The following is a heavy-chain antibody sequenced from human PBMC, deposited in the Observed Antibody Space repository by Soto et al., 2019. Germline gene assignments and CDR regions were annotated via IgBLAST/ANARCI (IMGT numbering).Heavy chain of an antibody. CDR2: ISYDGSNK. Sequence: QVQLVESGGGVVQPGRSLRLSCAASGFTFSTYGMHWVRQAPGKGLEWVAVISYDGSNKYYADPVKGRFTITRDNSENTLYLQMNSLRAEDTAVYYCARESTPMTTVVTWFDYWGQGTLVTVSS. CDR1: GFTFSTYG. V-gene: IGHV3-30*03. J-gene: IGHJ4*02. CDR3: ARESTPMTTVVTWFDY. D-gene: IGHD4-17*01.